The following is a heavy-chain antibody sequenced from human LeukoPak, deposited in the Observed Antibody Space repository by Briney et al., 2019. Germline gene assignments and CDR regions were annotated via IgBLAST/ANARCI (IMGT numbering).Heavy chain of an antibody. CDR2: IKSDGSGI. CDR3: AGGNSMDV. D-gene: IGHD1/OR15-1a*01. Sequence: GGSLLLSCAVSGFPFSNSWMYWVRQAPGKGLEGVANIKSDGSGISYVDSVKGRFIISRDNARNSLYLQMNRLRVEDTAVYFCAGGNSMDVWGKGTAVTVSS. CDR1: GFPFSNSW. V-gene: IGHV3-7*03. J-gene: IGHJ6*04.